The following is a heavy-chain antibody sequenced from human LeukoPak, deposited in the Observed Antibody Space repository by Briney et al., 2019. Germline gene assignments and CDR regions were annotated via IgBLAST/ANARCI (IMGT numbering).Heavy chain of an antibody. CDR2: IYAGGST. CDR1: GVSDSSNY. V-gene: IGHV3-53*01. D-gene: IGHD2-15*01. Sequence: PGGSVRLSCTASGVSDSSNYMSWARQAPGKGLEWVSLIYAGGSTFYADSVMGRSTISRDKSNNTLYLLMNSLRAEDTAVYYCATGGRSGVAFESWGQGTLVTVSS. J-gene: IGHJ4*02. CDR3: ATGGRSGVAFES.